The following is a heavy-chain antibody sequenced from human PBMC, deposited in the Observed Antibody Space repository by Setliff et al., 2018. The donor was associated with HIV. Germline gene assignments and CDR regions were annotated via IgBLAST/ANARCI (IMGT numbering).Heavy chain of an antibody. V-gene: IGHV4-38-2*02. CDR3: ARDRRYYDSSGYWYNWFDP. CDR1: GYSISSGYY. D-gene: IGHD3-22*01. Sequence: PSETLSLTCAVSGYSISSGYYWGWIRQPPGKGLEWIGSMYHSGSTYHNPSLKSRVTISVDTSKNQFSLKLSYVTAADTAVYYCARDRRYYDSSGYWYNWFDPWGQGTLVTVSS. J-gene: IGHJ5*02. CDR2: MYHSGST.